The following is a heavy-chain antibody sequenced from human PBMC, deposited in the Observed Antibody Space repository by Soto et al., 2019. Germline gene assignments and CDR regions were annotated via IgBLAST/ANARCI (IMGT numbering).Heavy chain of an antibody. J-gene: IGHJ4*02. CDR1: GDTFSSYA. Sequence: QVQLVQSGAEVKKPGSSVKVSCKASGDTFSSYAISWVRQAPGQGLEWMGGIIPIFSTANYAQKFQGRVTITADESTSTAYMELSSLRSEDTAVYYCASGVQTYYDYVWGILRYWGQGTLVTVSS. CDR3: ASGVQTYYDYVWGILRY. V-gene: IGHV1-69*01. D-gene: IGHD3-16*01. CDR2: IIPIFSTA.